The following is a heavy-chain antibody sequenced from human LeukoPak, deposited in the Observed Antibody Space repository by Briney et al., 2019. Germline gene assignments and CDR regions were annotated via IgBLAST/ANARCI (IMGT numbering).Heavy chain of an antibody. CDR1: GGSISSYY. CDR3: ARDIPESSAWYF. CDR2: IYYSGST. Sequence: SETLSLTCTVSGGSISSYYWSWIRQPPGKGLEWIGYIYYSGSTNYNPSLKSRVTISVDTSKNQFSLKLSSVTAADTAVYYCARDIPESSAWYFWGQGTLITVSS. J-gene: IGHJ4*02. V-gene: IGHV4-59*12. D-gene: IGHD6-13*01.